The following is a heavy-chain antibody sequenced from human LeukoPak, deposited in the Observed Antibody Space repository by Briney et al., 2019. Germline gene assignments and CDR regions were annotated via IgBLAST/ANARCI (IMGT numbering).Heavy chain of an antibody. J-gene: IGHJ4*02. D-gene: IGHD1-1*01. Sequence: GGSLRLSCAASRFTISNSGMNWVRQAQGQGMEWHSVINDSGDNTFYADAVKGRFTISRDNSKGTLYLQMSSLRVDDTAVYYCARSLKWNLVGFDYWGQGILVTVSS. CDR2: INDSGDNT. CDR3: ARSLKWNLVGFDY. CDR1: RFTISNSG. V-gene: IGHV3-23*01.